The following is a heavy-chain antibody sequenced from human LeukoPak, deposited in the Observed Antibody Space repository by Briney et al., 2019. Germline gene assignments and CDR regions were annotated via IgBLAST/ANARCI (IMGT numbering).Heavy chain of an antibody. J-gene: IGHJ3*01. Sequence: GSLRLSCAASGFTFSSYSMNWVRQAPGKGLEWVSSISSSSSYIYYADSVKGRFTISRDNAKNSLYLQMNSPKSEDTAVYFCARQMITIFGVAHYVLDLWGQGTMVTVSS. V-gene: IGHV3-21*04. CDR3: ARQMITIFGVAHYVLDL. CDR2: ISSSSSYI. CDR1: GFTFSSYS. D-gene: IGHD3-3*01.